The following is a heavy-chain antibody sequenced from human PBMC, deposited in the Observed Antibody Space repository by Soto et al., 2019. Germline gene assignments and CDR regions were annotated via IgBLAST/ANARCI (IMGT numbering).Heavy chain of an antibody. J-gene: IGHJ6*03. CDR2: IYYSGST. Sequence: PSETLSLSWTVACGSISSSSYYWGWIRKPPGKGLEWIGSIYYSGSTYYNPSLKSRVTISVDTSKNQFSLKLSSVTAADTAVYYCARIDYGVRYYYYMDVWGKGTTVTVSS. CDR1: CGSISSSSYY. D-gene: IGHD4-17*01. CDR3: ARIDYGVRYYYYMDV. V-gene: IGHV4-39*01.